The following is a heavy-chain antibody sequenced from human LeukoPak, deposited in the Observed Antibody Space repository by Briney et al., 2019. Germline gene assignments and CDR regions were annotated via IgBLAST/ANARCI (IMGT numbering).Heavy chain of an antibody. CDR3: ARDNYYDSSGYPYYFDY. D-gene: IGHD3-22*01. Sequence: ASVKVSCKASGYTFTSYGISWVRQAPGQGLEWMEWISAYNGNTNYAQKLQGRVTMTTDTSTSTAYMELRSLRSDDTAVYYCARDNYYDSSGYPYYFDYWGQGTLVTVSS. V-gene: IGHV1-18*01. CDR1: GYTFTSYG. CDR2: ISAYNGNT. J-gene: IGHJ4*02.